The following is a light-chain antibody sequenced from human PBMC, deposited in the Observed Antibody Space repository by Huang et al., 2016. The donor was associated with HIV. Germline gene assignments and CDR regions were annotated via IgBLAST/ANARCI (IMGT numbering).Light chain of an antibody. Sequence: DIVMTQSPDSLAVSLGERATINCKSSQSILYTSDNKNYLTWYQQKPGQPPSLLIYWASTRESGVPDRFSGSGSGTAFTLTNSNLQAEDVAVYYCQQYYNTPFTFGQGTKLEI. CDR3: QQYYNTPFT. J-gene: IGKJ2*01. V-gene: IGKV4-1*01. CDR2: WAS. CDR1: QSILYTSDNKNY.